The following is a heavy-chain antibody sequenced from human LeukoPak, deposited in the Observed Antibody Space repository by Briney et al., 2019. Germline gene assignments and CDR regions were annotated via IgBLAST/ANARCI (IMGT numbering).Heavy chain of an antibody. CDR1: GGSITNDNYY. CDR2: IYYGGNT. CDR3: AKRSPSMTFDY. V-gene: IGHV4-39*01. Sequence: SETLSLTCTVSGGSITNDNYYWAWIRQSPGKGLEWIATIYYGGNTYYNPSLQRRVTISVDTSKNQSSLKLYSVTAADTAVYYCAKRSPSMTFDYWGQGTLVTVSS. D-gene: IGHD2/OR15-2a*01. J-gene: IGHJ4*02.